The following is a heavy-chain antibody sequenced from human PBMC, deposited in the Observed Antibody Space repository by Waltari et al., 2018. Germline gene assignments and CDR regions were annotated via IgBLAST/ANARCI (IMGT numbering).Heavy chain of an antibody. CDR3: AKVGYGDYEIGY. D-gene: IGHD4-17*01. CDR2: IYSGGST. V-gene: IGHV3-23*03. Sequence: EVQLLESGGGLVQPGGSLRLSCAASGFTFSSYAMSWVRQAPGKGLEWVSVIYSGGSTYYADSVKGRFTISRDNSKNTLYLQMNSLRAEDTAVYYCAKVGYGDYEIGYWGQGTLVIVSS. J-gene: IGHJ4*02. CDR1: GFTFSSYA.